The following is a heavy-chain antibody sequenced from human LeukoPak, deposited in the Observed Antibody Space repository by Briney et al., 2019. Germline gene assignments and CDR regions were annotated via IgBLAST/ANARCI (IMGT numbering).Heavy chain of an antibody. D-gene: IGHD3-10*01. CDR2: IYTSGST. CDR1: GGSFSGYY. CDR3: ARGIYGSDPSYYYYYYMDV. Sequence: SETLSLTCAVYGGSFSGYYWSWIRQPAGKGLEWIGRIYTSGSTNYNPSLKSRVTMSVDTSKNQFSLKLSSVTAADTAVYYCARGIYGSDPSYYYYYYMDVWGKGTTVTISS. V-gene: IGHV4-59*10. J-gene: IGHJ6*03.